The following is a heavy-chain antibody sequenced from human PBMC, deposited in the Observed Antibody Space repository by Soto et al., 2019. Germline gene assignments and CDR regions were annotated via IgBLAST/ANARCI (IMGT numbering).Heavy chain of an antibody. CDR1: GFTVSSNY. V-gene: IGHV3-66*01. J-gene: IGHJ4*02. CDR3: ARGYWKNPPTY. Sequence: EVQLVESGGGLVQPGGSLRLSCAASGFTVSSNYMSWVRQAPGKGLEWVSVIYSGGSTYYADSVKGRFTISRDNSKNTLYLQMNRLRAEDTAVYYCARGYWKNPPTYWGQGTLVTVSS. D-gene: IGHD1-1*01. CDR2: IYSGGST.